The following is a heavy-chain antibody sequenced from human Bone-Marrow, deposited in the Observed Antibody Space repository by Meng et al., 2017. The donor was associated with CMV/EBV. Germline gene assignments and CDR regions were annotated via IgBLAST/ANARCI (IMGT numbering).Heavy chain of an antibody. CDR3: AKWELYHGGYTEDDY. D-gene: IGHD5-12*01. CDR1: GFTFSSYA. J-gene: IGHJ4*02. Sequence: GGSLRLSCAAPGFTFSSYAMSWVRQAPGKGLEWVSAISGSGGSTYYADSVKGRFTISRDNSKNTLYLQMNSLRAEDTAVYYCAKWELYHGGYTEDDYWGQGALVTVSS. CDR2: ISGSGGST. V-gene: IGHV3-23*01.